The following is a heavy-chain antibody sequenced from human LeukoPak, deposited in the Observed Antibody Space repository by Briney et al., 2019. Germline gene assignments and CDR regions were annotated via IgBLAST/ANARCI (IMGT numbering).Heavy chain of an antibody. CDR3: ARGPYSLGGFDY. Sequence: PGGSLRLSCAASGFTFSSYWMHCVRQAPGKGLVWLSRISSDGSDTNYADSVKGRFTISRDNAKNTLYLPMNSLRAEDTAVYYCARGPYSLGGFDYWGQGTLVTVSS. CDR2: ISSDGSDT. D-gene: IGHD6-13*01. J-gene: IGHJ4*02. CDR1: GFTFSSYW. V-gene: IGHV3-74*01.